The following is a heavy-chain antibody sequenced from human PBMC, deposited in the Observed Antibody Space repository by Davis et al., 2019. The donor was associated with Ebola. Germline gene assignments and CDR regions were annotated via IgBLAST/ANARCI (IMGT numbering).Heavy chain of an antibody. CDR1: GLIFNNYW. CDR2: IKEDGGEK. D-gene: IGHD1-26*01. Sequence: GESLKISCAASGLIFNNYWMSWIRQAPGKGPEWVAIIKEDGGEKYYVDSVKGRFTISRDNAKNSLYLQMNSLRAEDTAVYYCAVGAYAFDYWGQGTLVTVSS. V-gene: IGHV3-7*01. J-gene: IGHJ4*02. CDR3: AVGAYAFDY.